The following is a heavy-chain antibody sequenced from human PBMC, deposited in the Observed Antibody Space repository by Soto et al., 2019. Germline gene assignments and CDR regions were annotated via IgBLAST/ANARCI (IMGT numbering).Heavy chain of an antibody. J-gene: IGHJ4*02. CDR1: GFTFSSYA. Sequence: EVQLLESGGGLVQPGGSLRLSCAASGFTFSSYAISWVRQAPGKGLEWVSAISGSGGSTYYADSVKGRFTISRDNSKNTLYLQMNSLRAEDTAVYYCAKDRERVGIVVVPAAADYWGQGTLVTVSS. CDR3: AKDRERVGIVVVPAAADY. CDR2: ISGSGGST. V-gene: IGHV3-23*01. D-gene: IGHD2-2*01.